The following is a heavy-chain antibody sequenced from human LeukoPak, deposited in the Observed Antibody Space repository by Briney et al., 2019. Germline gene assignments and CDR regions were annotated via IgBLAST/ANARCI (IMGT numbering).Heavy chain of an antibody. V-gene: IGHV3-23*01. CDR2: ISGSGDAT. J-gene: IGHJ4*02. CDR1: GFTFNSHA. D-gene: IGHD3-9*01. CDR3: ARPLTNDWSYFDS. Sequence: GGSLRLSCAPSGFTFNSHAMNWVRQAPGEGREWVLTISGSGDATYYTDSVKGRFTFSRDNSKSALFLQKNSLRADDTAVYYCARPLTNDWSYFDSWGQGTLVTVSS.